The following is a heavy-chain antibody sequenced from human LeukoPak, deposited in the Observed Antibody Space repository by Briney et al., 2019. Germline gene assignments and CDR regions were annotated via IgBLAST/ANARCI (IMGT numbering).Heavy chain of an antibody. CDR2: IHQNGGTE. V-gene: IGHV3-7*03. Sequence: GGSLRLSCAASGFTFSSYGMHWVRQAPGKGLEWVACIHQNGGTEYYVDSVKGRFAISRDNSKNSLHLQMSSLTVEDTAVYYCARDLSSRDAFWGQGTLVIVSS. D-gene: IGHD6-13*01. CDR3: ARDLSSRDAF. J-gene: IGHJ4*02. CDR1: GFTFSSYG.